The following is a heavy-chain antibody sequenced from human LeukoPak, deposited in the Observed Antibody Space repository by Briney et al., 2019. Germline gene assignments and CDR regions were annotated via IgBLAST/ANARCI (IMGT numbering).Heavy chain of an antibody. CDR1: GFTFSSYG. Sequence: GGSLRLSCAASGFTFSSYGMHWVRQAPGKGLEWVAVISYDGSNKYYADSVKGRFTISRDNSKNTLYLQMNSLRAEDTAVYYCARALRDGYNPYYFDYWGQGTLVTVSS. CDR2: ISYDGSNK. V-gene: IGHV3-30*03. CDR3: ARALRDGYNPYYFDY. J-gene: IGHJ4*02. D-gene: IGHD5-24*01.